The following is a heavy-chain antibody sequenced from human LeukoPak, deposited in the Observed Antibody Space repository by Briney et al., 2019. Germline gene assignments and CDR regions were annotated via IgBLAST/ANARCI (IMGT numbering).Heavy chain of an antibody. CDR1: GFTFSSYG. CDR3: AREDEPHSGDLRGPFDY. J-gene: IGHJ4*02. D-gene: IGHD3-10*01. Sequence: PGGSLRLSCAASGFTFSSYGMHWVRQAPGKGLEWVAVIWYDGSNKYYADSVKGRFTISRDNSKNTLYLQMNSLRAEDTAVYYCAREDEPHSGDLRGPFDYWAREPWSPSPQ. CDR2: IWYDGSNK. V-gene: IGHV3-33*08.